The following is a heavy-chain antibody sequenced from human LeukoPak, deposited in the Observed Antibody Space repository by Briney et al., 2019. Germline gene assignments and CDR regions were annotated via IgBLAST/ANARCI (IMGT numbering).Heavy chain of an antibody. V-gene: IGHV1-2*02. CDR2: INPNSGGT. Sequence: ASVKVSCKASGYTFTGYYMHWVRQAPGQGLEWMGWINPNSGGTNYAQKFQGRVTMTRDTSISTAYMELSRLRSDDTAVYYCARVYYLGNAFDIWGQGTMVTVSS. D-gene: IGHD3-10*01. CDR3: ARVYYLGNAFDI. CDR1: GYTFTGYY. J-gene: IGHJ3*02.